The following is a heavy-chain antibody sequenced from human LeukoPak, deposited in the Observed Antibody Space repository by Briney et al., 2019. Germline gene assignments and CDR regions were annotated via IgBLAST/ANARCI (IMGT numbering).Heavy chain of an antibody. V-gene: IGHV4-34*01. CDR1: GGSFSGYY. CDR3: AMMNPVGAGY. D-gene: IGHD1-26*01. J-gene: IGHJ4*02. CDR2: INHSGST. Sequence: SETLSLTCAVHGGSFSGYYWSWIRQPPGKGLEWIGEINHSGSTNYNPSLKSRVTISVDTSKNQFSLKLSSVTAADTAVYYCAMMNPVGAGYWGQGTLVTVSS.